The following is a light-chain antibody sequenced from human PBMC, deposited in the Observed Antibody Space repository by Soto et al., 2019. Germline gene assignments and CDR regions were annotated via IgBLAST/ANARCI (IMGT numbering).Light chain of an antibody. CDR3: QSYDSSLRSYV. Sequence: QSVLTQPPSMSGAPGQRVTISCTGSRSNIGAAYDVHWYQHLPGTAPKLLIYGNNNRPSGVPDRFSGSKSGTSASLAITGLQAGDEADYYCQSYDSSLRSYVFGTGTKVTVL. CDR1: RSNIGAAYD. J-gene: IGLJ1*01. CDR2: GNN. V-gene: IGLV1-40*01.